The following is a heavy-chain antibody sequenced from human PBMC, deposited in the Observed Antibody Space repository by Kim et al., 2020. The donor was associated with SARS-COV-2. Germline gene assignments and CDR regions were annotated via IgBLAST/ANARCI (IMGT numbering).Heavy chain of an antibody. D-gene: IGHD4-4*01. CDR1: GFTFSSYG. V-gene: IGHV3-33*01. CDR2: IWYDGSNK. Sequence: GGSLRLSCAASGFTFSSYGMHWVRQAPGKGLEWVAVIWYDGSNKYYADSVKGRFTISRDNSKNTLYLQMNSLRAEDTAVYYCARGERYSNYAPSPDPWGQGTLSPSPQ. J-gene: IGHJ5*02. CDR3: ARGERYSNYAPSPDP.